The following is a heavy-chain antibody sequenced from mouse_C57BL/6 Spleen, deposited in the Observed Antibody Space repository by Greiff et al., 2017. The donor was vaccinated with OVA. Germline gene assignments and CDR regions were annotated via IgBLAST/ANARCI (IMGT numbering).Heavy chain of an antibody. CDR2: IYPGSGNT. J-gene: IGHJ1*03. D-gene: IGHD1-1*01. CDR3: ARETTVRYFDV. Sequence: QVHVKQSGAELVRPGASVKLSCKASGYTFTDYYINWVKQRPGQGLEWIARIYPGSGNTYYNEKFKGKATLTAEKSSSTAYMQLSSLTSEDSAVYFCARETTVRYFDVWGTGTTVTVSS. CDR1: GYTFTDYY. V-gene: IGHV1-76*01.